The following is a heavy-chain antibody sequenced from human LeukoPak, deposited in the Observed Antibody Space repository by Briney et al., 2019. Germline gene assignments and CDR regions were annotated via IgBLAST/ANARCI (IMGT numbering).Heavy chain of an antibody. D-gene: IGHD6-6*01. CDR3: ASFDLEYSSSFGA. CDR2: INPNSGGT. V-gene: IGHV1-2*02. Sequence: ASVKVSCKASGYTFTGYYIHWVRQAPGQGLEWMGWINPNSGGTNYAQKFQGRVTMTRDTSISTAYMELSRLRSDDTAVYYCASFDLEYSSSFGAWGQGTLVTVSS. J-gene: IGHJ5*02. CDR1: GYTFTGYY.